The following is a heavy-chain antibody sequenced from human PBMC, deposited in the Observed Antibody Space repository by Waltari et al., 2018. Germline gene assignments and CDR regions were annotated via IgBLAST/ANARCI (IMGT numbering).Heavy chain of an antibody. Sequence: QVQLVQSGAEVKKPGSSVKVSCKASGGTFSTYGISWVRQAPGQGLEWMGGIYTILCQIHYAQKFKDRVRITADESTKTVYMELNSLRSDDTAVYYCARNRVGTRLYYYMDVWGQGTTVTISS. CDR3: ARNRVGTRLYYYMDV. V-gene: IGHV1-69*12. J-gene: IGHJ6*03. CDR1: GGTFSTYG. D-gene: IGHD3-16*01. CDR2: IYTILCQI.